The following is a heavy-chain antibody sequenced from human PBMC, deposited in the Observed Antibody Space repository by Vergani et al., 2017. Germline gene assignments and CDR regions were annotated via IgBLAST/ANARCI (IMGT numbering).Heavy chain of an antibody. J-gene: IGHJ6*02. CDR2: VYTSGMT. Sequence: QVQLQESGPRLVRPSQTLSLTCTVSGGSINPGAYYWSWIRQPAGKGLEWIGLVYTSGMTNYNPSLKSRVTNLVDRSKSQLSLKLTSVTAGDTAVYFCARELSYYYGSGSDDYNPYYYEGMDVWGPGTTVTVSS. D-gene: IGHD3-10*01. CDR1: GGSINPGAYY. V-gene: IGHV4-61*02. CDR3: ARELSYYYGSGSDDYNPYYYEGMDV.